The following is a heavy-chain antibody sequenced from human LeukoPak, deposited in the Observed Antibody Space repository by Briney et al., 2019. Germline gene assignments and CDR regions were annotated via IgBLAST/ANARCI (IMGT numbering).Heavy chain of an antibody. CDR3: AGGGDPLYGGPVGY. J-gene: IGHJ4*02. CDR1: GFTFSSYS. Sequence: GGSLRLSCAASGFTFSSYSMNWVRQAPGKGLEWVSSISSSSSYIYYADSVKGRFTISRDNAKNSLYLQMNSLRAEDTAVYYCAGGGDPLYGGPVGYWGQGTLVTVSS. D-gene: IGHD4-23*01. V-gene: IGHV3-21*01. CDR2: ISSSSSYI.